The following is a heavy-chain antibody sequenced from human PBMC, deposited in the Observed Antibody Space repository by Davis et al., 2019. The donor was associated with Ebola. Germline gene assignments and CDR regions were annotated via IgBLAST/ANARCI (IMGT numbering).Heavy chain of an antibody. J-gene: IGHJ4*02. CDR2: ISGSGGDP. CDR1: GFTFSTYA. D-gene: IGHD4-23*01. V-gene: IGHV3-23*01. Sequence: PGGSLRLSCAGSGFTFSTYAMTWVRQAPGKGLEWVSRISGSGGDPHYADSVKGRFTISRDNADNSLFLQMNGLRAEDTAIYYCARGLFFTHYGGWAYWGQGTLVTVSS. CDR3: ARGLFFTHYGGWAY.